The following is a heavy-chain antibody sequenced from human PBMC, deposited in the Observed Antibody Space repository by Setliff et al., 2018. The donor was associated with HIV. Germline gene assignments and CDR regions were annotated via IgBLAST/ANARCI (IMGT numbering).Heavy chain of an antibody. V-gene: IGHV3-23*01. CDR1: GFSFRNFA. CDR2: ISGSGGST. J-gene: IGHJ4*02. CDR3: AKAPLGYCSSATCYQFDY. Sequence: QPGGSLRLSCATSGFSFRNFAMNWVRQAPGKGLEWVSGISGSGGSTYYADSVKGRFTISRDNAKNSLYLQVNSLRAEDTALYYCAKAPLGYCSSATCYQFDYWGQGTLVTVSS. D-gene: IGHD2-2*01.